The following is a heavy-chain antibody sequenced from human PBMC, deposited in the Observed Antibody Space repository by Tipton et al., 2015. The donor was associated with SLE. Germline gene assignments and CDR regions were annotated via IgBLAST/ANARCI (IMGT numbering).Heavy chain of an antibody. CDR1: GFSFSDYY. V-gene: IGHV3-11*04. J-gene: IGHJ4*02. Sequence: SLRLSCADSGFSFSDYYMSWIRKAPGKGLEWVSYISSSGTTIHYADSVRGRFTISRDNAKNSLFLQMNSLRAEDTAVYYCVRDSGLGGYWGQGTLVTVPS. CDR3: VRDSGLGGY. CDR2: ISSSGTTI. D-gene: IGHD3-16*01.